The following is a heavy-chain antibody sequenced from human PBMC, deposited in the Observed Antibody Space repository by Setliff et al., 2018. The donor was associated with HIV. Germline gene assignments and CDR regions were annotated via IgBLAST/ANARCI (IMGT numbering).Heavy chain of an antibody. CDR1: GGTFSSYA. V-gene: IGHV1-69*10. CDR2: IFPIVGIR. J-gene: IGHJ6*02. Sequence: SVKVSCKTSGGTFSSYAISWVRQAPGQGLEWMGGIFPIVGIRNYAQKLQGRVTMTTDTSTSTDYMELRSLRSDDTAVYYCARDGKVVRGYCIGGSCSYYYYYGMDVWGQGTTVTV. D-gene: IGHD2-15*01. CDR3: ARDGKVVRGYCIGGSCSYYYYYGMDV.